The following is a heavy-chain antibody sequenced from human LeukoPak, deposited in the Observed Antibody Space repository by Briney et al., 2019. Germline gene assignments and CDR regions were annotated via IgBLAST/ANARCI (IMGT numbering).Heavy chain of an antibody. V-gene: IGHV3-74*01. CDR1: GFAFSNYW. CDR3: AGAYSAYDPFDY. J-gene: IGHJ4*02. Sequence: GGSLRLSCAASGFAFSNYWMHWVRQAPGKGLVWVSRLNADGNSITYADSVRGRFTISRDNAKNTVHLQMNSLRVEDTAIYFCAGAYSAYDPFDYWGQGILVTVSS. CDR2: LNADGNSI. D-gene: IGHD5-12*01.